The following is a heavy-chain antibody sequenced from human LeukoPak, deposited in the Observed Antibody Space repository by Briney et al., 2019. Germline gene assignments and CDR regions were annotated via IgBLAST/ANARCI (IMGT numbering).Heavy chain of an antibody. CDR2: IHSSGTT. CDR1: GDSISGYY. D-gene: IGHD6-19*01. Sequence: SETLSLTCTVSGDSISGYYWSWIRQPPGKGLEWIAFIHSSGTTNYSPSLKSRVSISVDTSNNQFSLKVNSVTAADTAVYYCARQGTYNSGWNDYWGQGTLVTVSS. CDR3: ARQGTYNSGWNDY. J-gene: IGHJ4*02. V-gene: IGHV4-59*08.